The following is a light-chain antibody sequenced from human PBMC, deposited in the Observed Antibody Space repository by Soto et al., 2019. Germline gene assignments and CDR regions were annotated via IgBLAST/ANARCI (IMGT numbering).Light chain of an antibody. V-gene: IGLV3-25*03. CDR3: QSADSSGTIVV. CDR2: KDS. CDR1: ALPKQY. Sequence: SSELTQPPSVSVSPGQTARITCSGDALPKQYAYWYQQKPGQAPVLVIYKDSERPSGIPERFSGSSSGTTVTLTISGVQAEDEADYYCQSADSSGTIVVFGGGTKVTVL. J-gene: IGLJ2*01.